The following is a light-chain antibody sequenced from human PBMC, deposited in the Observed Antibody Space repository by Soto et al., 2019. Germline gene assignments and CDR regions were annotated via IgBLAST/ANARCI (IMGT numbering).Light chain of an antibody. J-gene: IGKJ1*01. CDR2: DAS. CDR3: QQYNYWSRT. Sequence: DIQMTQSPSTLSASVGDRVTVTCRASQNINTWLAWFQQKPGKAAKPLIYDASRLGSGVPPRFSGSASGTEFTLTISSLQSEDFAVYYCQQYNYWSRTFGQGTKVDIK. V-gene: IGKV1-5*01. CDR1: QNINTW.